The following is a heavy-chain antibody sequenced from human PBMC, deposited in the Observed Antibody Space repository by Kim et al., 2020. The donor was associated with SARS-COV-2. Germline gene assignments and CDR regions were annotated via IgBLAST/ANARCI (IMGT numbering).Heavy chain of an antibody. CDR3: ASLSGYSYGYSPFDY. CDR2: IIPIFGTA. V-gene: IGHV1-69*13. Sequence: SVKVSCKASGGTFSSYAISWVRQAPGQGLEWMGGIIPIFGTANYAQKFQGRVTITAEESTSTAYMELSSLRSEDTAVYYCASLSGYSYGYSPFDYWGQGTLVTVSS. J-gene: IGHJ4*02. D-gene: IGHD5-18*01. CDR1: GGTFSSYA.